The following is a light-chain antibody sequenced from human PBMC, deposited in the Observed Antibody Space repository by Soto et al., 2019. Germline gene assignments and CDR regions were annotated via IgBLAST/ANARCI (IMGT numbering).Light chain of an antibody. V-gene: IGKV3-20*01. J-gene: IGKJ3*01. Sequence: EIVLTQSPGTLSLSPGERATLSCRASQSVSSNNLAWYQQRPGQAPRVVIYGASTRATGLPERFSGSGSGTDFTLTIIRLEPEDLAGYYFQQYGRSPFTFGPGTQVDSK. CDR3: QQYGRSPFT. CDR1: QSVSSNN. CDR2: GAS.